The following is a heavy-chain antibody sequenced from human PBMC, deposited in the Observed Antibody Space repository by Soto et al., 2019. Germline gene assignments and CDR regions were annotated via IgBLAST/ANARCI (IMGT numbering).Heavy chain of an antibody. D-gene: IGHD3-10*02. CDR3: AHFVRTFDV. CDR1: GFSLSTYGVG. Sequence: QITLKESGPTLVKPTQTLTLTCTFSGFSLSTYGVGVGWIRQPPGKALEWLAIIYWDHDQYFSPSLKDRLTISNDTSTTQVVLTMSSMDPVDTATYFCAHFVRTFDVWGHETVVTVSS. CDR2: IYWDHDQ. V-gene: IGHV2-5*02. J-gene: IGHJ3*01.